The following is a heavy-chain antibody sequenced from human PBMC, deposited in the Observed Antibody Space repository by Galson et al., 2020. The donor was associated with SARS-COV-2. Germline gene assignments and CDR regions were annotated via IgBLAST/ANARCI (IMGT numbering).Heavy chain of an antibody. CDR1: RYTLTDYD. CDR2: MNPNSGNT. V-gene: IGHV1-8*01. Sequence: ASVTVSCKASRYTLTDYDIHWVRQATGQGLEWMGWMNPNSGNTGYAQKFQGRVTMTRDTSIGTAYRQLSRLRSEDTAVYYWATYSGGSMRGVYPWGQGTLVTVSS. CDR3: ATYSGGSMRGVYP. D-gene: IGHD6-25*01. J-gene: IGHJ5*02.